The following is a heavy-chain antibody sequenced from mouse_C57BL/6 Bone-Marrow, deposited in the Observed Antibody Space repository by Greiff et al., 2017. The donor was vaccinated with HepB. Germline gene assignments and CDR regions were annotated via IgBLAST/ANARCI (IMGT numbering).Heavy chain of an antibody. CDR2: ISNGGGST. J-gene: IGHJ2*01. CDR1: GFTFSDYY. Sequence: EVQVVESGGGLVQPGGSLKLSCAASGFTFSDYYMYWVRQTPEKRLEWVAYISNGGGSTYYPDTVKGRFTISRDNAKNTLYLQMSRLKSEDTAMYYCARGGYYYGSSYHFDYWGQGTTLTVSS. V-gene: IGHV5-12*01. D-gene: IGHD1-1*01. CDR3: ARGGYYYGSSYHFDY.